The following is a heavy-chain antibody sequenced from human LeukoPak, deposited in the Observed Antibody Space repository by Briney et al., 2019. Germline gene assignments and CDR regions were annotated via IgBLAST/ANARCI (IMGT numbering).Heavy chain of an antibody. CDR3: ARDLYNWNSTSWFDP. J-gene: IGHJ5*02. CDR2: ITSDGNNE. Sequence: GGSLRLSCAASGFTFSSYAMHWVRQAPGTGLEWVADITSDGNNETYADSVKGRYTISRDNAKTSLYLQMNSLRAEDTAVYYCARDLYNWNSTSWFDPWGQGTLVTVS. V-gene: IGHV3-30*04. D-gene: IGHD1-7*01. CDR1: GFTFSSYA.